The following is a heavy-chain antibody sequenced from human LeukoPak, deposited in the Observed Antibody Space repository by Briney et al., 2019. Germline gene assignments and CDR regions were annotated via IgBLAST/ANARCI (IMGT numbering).Heavy chain of an antibody. CDR1: GFTVSSNY. J-gene: IGHJ4*02. CDR2: IYSGGST. Sequence: PGGSLRLSCAASGFTVSSNYMSLVRQAPGKGLEWASVIYSGGSTYYADSVKGRFTISRDNSKNTLYLQMNSLRAEDTAVYYCARMPLNRELDWGQGTLVTVSS. CDR3: ARMPLNRELD. D-gene: IGHD1-14*01. V-gene: IGHV3-53*01.